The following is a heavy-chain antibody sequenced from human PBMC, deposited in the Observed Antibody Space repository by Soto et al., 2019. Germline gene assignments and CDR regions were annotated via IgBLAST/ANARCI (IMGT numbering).Heavy chain of an antibody. CDR3: ARDFGDGMAV. J-gene: IGHJ6*04. V-gene: IGHV3-53*02. D-gene: IGHD3-16*01. Sequence: EVQLVETGGGLIQPGGSLRLSCAASGFSVSSTYMSWVRQAPGKGLEWVSVIYAGGYTYYADSVRGRFTISRDNSKNTLYLQMNSLRAEDTAVYYCARDFGDGMAVWGKGTTVTVSS. CDR2: IYAGGYT. CDR1: GFSVSSTY.